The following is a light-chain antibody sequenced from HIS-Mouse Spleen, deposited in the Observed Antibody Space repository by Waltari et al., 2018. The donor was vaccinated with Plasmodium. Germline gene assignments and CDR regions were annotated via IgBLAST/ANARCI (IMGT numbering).Light chain of an antibody. Sequence: QSALTQPPSASGSPGQSVTISCTGTSSDVGGYNYVSWYQQHPGKAPKLMIYEGSKRPSGVPDRFPGSKSGNTSSLTVSGLQAEDEADYYCSSYAGSNNLVFGGGTKLTVL. CDR2: EGS. CDR1: SSDVGGYNY. V-gene: IGLV2-8*01. J-gene: IGLJ2*01. CDR3: SSYAGSNNLV.